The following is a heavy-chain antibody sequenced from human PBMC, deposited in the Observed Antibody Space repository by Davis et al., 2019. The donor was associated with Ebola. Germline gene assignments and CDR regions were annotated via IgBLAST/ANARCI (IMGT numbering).Heavy chain of an antibody. Sequence: SETLSLTCIVSGGSLSGYYWSWMRQAPGKGLEWIGYIHYRGTARYHPSLKSRVTISVDTSKNQFSLKLSSVTAADTAVYYCARDDSYGHGYFDLWGRGTLVTVSS. CDR2: IHYRGTA. J-gene: IGHJ2*01. CDR1: GGSLSGYY. V-gene: IGHV4-59*01. CDR3: ARDDSYGHGYFDL. D-gene: IGHD5-18*01.